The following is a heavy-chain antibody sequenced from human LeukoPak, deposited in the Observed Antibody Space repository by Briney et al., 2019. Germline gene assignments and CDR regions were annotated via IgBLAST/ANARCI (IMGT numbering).Heavy chain of an antibody. Sequence: SETLSLTCTVSGGSISSGDYYWSWIRQPPGKGLEWIGYIYYSRSTYYNPSLKSRVSISVDTSKNQFSLKLSSVTAADTAMYYCARGYSYGHSGTFDIWGQGTMVTVSS. D-gene: IGHD5-18*01. CDR1: GGSISSGDYY. CDR3: ARGYSYGHSGTFDI. V-gene: IGHV4-30-4*01. CDR2: IYYSRST. J-gene: IGHJ3*02.